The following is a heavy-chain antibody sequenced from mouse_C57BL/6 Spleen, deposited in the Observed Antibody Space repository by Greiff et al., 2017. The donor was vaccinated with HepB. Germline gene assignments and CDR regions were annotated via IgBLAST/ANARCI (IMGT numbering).Heavy chain of an antibody. CDR2: IDPSDSYT. V-gene: IGHV1-69*01. J-gene: IGHJ4*01. Sequence: QVQLKESGAELVMPGASVKLSCKASGYTFTSYWMHWVKQRPGQGLEWIGEIDPSDSYTNYNQKFKGKSTLTVDKSSSTAYMQLSSLTSEDSAVYYCARHSNYVGYAMDYWGQGTSVTFSS. CDR3: ARHSNYVGYAMDY. CDR1: GYTFTSYW. D-gene: IGHD2-5*01.